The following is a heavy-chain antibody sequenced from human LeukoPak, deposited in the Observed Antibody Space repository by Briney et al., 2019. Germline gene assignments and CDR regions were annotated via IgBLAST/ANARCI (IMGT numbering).Heavy chain of an antibody. V-gene: IGHV4-4*02. CDR3: ARLSSGLYDAFDI. CDR1: GGSISSSNW. CDR2: IYHSGST. Sequence: SETLSLTCAVSGGSISSSNWWSWVRQPPGKGLEWIGEIYHSGSTNYNPSLKSRVTISVDTSKNQFSLKLSSVTAADTAVYYCARLSSGLYDAFDIWGQGTMVTVSS. D-gene: IGHD6-19*01. J-gene: IGHJ3*02.